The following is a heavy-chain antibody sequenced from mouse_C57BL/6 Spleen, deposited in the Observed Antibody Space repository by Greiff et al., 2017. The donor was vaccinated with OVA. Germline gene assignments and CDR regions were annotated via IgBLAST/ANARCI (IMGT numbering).Heavy chain of an antibody. CDR2: IRNKANNHAT. V-gene: IGHV6-6*01. CDR1: GFTFSDAW. Sequence: EVQLQESGGGLVQPGGSMTLSCAASGFTFSDAWMDWVRQSPEKGLEWVAEIRNKANNHATYYAESVKGRFTISRDDSKSSVYLQMNSLRAEDTGIYYCTRRSSGYLDYWGQGTTLTVSS. D-gene: IGHD3-2*02. J-gene: IGHJ2*01. CDR3: TRRSSGYLDY.